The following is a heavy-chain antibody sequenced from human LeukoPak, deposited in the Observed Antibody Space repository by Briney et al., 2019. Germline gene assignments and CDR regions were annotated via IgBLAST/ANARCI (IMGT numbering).Heavy chain of an antibody. V-gene: IGHV3-48*01. CDR3: ASGPSPYCGGDCQTTFDY. Sequence: RGSLRLSCAASGFTFSTYTMNWVRQAPGKGLEWVSYISSSSSSIYYADSVKGRFTISRDNAKNSLYLQMNSLRAEDTAVYFCASGPSPYCGGDCQTTFDYWGQGTLVTVSS. CDR1: GFTFSTYT. D-gene: IGHD2-21*01. CDR2: ISSSSSSI. J-gene: IGHJ4*02.